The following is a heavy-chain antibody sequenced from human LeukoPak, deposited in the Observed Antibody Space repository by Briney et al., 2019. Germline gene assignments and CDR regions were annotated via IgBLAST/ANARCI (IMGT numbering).Heavy chain of an antibody. CDR2: ISSSSSTI. J-gene: IGHJ4*02. V-gene: IGHV3-48*01. D-gene: IGHD3-22*01. CDR3: ARGAYYYED. Sequence: GGSLRLSCAASGFTFSSHSMNWVRQAPGKGLEWVSYISSSSSTIYYADSVKGRFTISRDNAKNSLYLQMNSLRAEDTAVYYCARGAYYYEDWGQGTPVTVSS. CDR1: GFTFSSHS.